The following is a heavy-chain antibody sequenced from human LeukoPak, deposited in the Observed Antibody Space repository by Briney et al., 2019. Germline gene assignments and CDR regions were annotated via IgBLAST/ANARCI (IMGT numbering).Heavy chain of an antibody. CDR2: INPSGGST. Sequence: ASVKVSCKASGYTFTGQDMYWVRQAPGQGLEWMGMINPSGGSTTYAQKFQGRVTMTRDTSTSTVYMELSSLRSEDTAVYYCARDVGSSSWYFDYWGQGTLVTVSS. V-gene: IGHV1-46*01. CDR3: ARDVGSSSWYFDY. CDR1: GYTFTGQD. J-gene: IGHJ4*02. D-gene: IGHD6-13*01.